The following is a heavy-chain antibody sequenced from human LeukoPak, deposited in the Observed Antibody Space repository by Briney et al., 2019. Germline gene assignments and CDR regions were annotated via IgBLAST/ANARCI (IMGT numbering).Heavy chain of an antibody. Sequence: GGSLRLSCAASGFIFNSYAMTWVRQAPGKGLEWVSTISASGASTYFADSVKGRFTISRDNSKNTLYLQMDSLRAEDTAVYYCAKLQSDGLRTYYGMDVWGQGTTVTVSS. CDR3: AKLQSDGLRTYYGMDV. CDR2: ISASGAST. J-gene: IGHJ6*02. D-gene: IGHD4-17*01. CDR1: GFIFNSYA. V-gene: IGHV3-23*01.